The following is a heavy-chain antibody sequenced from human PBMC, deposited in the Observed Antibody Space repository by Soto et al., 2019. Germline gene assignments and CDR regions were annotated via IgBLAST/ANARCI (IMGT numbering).Heavy chain of an antibody. D-gene: IGHD3-3*01. CDR3: ARGISRFLDPFDYFDY. CDR2: INPNSGGT. Sequence: QVQLVQSGAEVKKPGASVKVSCKASGYTFTGYYMHWVRQAPGQGLEWMGWINPNSGGTNYAQKFQGWVTMTRETSISTAYMELSRLRSDDTAVYYCARGISRFLDPFDYFDYWGQGTLVTVSS. J-gene: IGHJ4*02. CDR1: GYTFTGYY. V-gene: IGHV1-2*04.